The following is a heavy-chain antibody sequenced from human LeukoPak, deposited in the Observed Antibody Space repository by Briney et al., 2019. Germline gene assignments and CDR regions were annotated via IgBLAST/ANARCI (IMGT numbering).Heavy chain of an antibody. J-gene: IGHJ6*03. CDR3: ARVQGYYYMDV. CDR1: GGSVSSYY. V-gene: IGHV4-4*07. CDR2: IYTSGST. Sequence: PSETLSLTCTVSGGSVSSYYWSWIRQAAGKGLEWIGRIYTSGSTNYNPSLKSRVTMSVVTSKNQFFLKLSSVTAADTAVYYCARVQGYYYMDVWGKGTTVTVSS.